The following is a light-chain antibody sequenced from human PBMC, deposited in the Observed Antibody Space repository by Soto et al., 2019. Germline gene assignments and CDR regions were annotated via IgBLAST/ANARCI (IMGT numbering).Light chain of an antibody. V-gene: IGKV3-20*01. Sequence: IVLTQSPRTLSLTRGERATLSCRASQSVSTNDLAWYPPKPGQAPRLLIYGASNRATGIPDRLSGSGSGTDFTLTISRLEPEYFAVYYCQQYGSSGPFGQGTKVDIK. CDR3: QQYGSSGP. CDR1: QSVSTND. J-gene: IGKJ1*01. CDR2: GAS.